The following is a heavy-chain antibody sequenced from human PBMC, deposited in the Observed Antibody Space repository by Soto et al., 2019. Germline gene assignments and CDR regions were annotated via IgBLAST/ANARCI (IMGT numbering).Heavy chain of an antibody. J-gene: IGHJ5*02. V-gene: IGHV1-18*04. CDR2: ISAYNGNT. Sequence: ASVKVSCQASGYTFTSYGISWVRQAPGQGLEWMGWISAYNGNTNYAQKLQGRVTMTTDTSTSTAYMELRSLRSDDTAVYYCARDTVLLPHSQFDPWGQGTLVTVSS. CDR3: ARDTVLLPHSQFDP. CDR1: GYTFTSYG. D-gene: IGHD2-15*01.